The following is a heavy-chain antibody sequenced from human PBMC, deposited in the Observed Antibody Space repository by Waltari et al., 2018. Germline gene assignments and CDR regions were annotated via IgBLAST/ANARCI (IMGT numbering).Heavy chain of an antibody. Sequence: EVQLLESGGGLVQPGGSLRLSCAASGFTFSSYALSWVRQAPGKGLEWVSVIYSGGSTYYADSVKGRFTISRDNSKNTLYLQMNSLRAEDTAVYYCAKDHSGYVDYWGQGTLVTVSS. CDR3: AKDHSGYVDY. CDR2: IYSGGST. V-gene: IGHV3-23*03. CDR1: GFTFSSYA. J-gene: IGHJ4*02. D-gene: IGHD1-26*01.